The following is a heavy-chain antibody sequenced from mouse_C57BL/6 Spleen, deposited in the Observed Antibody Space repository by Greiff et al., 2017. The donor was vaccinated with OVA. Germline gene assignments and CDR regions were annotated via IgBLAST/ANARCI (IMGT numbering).Heavy chain of an antibody. CDR1: GYTFTSYW. Sequence: QVQLQQPGAELVMPGASVKLSCKASGYTFTSYWMHWVKQRPGQGLEWIGEIDPSDSYTNYNQKFKGKSTLTVDKSSSTAYMQLSSLTSEDSAVYYCARGSREDYFDYWGQGTTLTVSS. J-gene: IGHJ2*01. V-gene: IGHV1-69*01. CDR2: IDPSDSYT. CDR3: ARGSREDYFDY.